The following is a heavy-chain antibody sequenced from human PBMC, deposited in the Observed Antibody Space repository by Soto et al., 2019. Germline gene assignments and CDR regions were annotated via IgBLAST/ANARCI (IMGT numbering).Heavy chain of an antibody. V-gene: IGHV4-39*01. Sequence: NPSETLSLTCTFSGVSISSSSYYCGWIRQPPGKGLEWIGSIYYSGSTYYNPSLKSRVTISVDTSKNQFSLKLSSVTAADTAVYYFARQEADRSSFEYFGQGTLVNVSS. CDR3: ARQEADRSSFEY. J-gene: IGHJ4*02. D-gene: IGHD6-6*01. CDR2: IYYSGST. CDR1: GVSISSSSYY.